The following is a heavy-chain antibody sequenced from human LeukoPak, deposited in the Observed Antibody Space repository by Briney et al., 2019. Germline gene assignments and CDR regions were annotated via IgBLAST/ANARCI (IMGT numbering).Heavy chain of an antibody. CDR2: IYPGDSDT. J-gene: IGHJ4*02. D-gene: IGHD2-21*02. CDR3: ARLQGCVVTATVFDY. Sequence: GESLKISRKGSGYSFTSYWIGWVRQMPGKGLEWMGIIYPGDSDTRYSPSFQGQVTISADKSINTAYLQWSSLKASDTAMYYCARLQGCVVTATVFDYWGQGTLVTASS. V-gene: IGHV5-51*01. CDR1: GYSFTSYW.